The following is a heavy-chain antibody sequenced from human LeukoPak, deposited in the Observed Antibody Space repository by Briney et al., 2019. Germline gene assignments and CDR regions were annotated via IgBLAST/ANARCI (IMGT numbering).Heavy chain of an antibody. Sequence: GGSLRLSCAASGFTFSSYAMSWVRQAPGKGLEWVSAISGSGGSTYYADSVKGRFTMSRDNSKNTLYLQLNSLRAEDTAVYYCAKAGGPSDIVVVVAATRLDYWGQGTLVTVSS. J-gene: IGHJ4*02. V-gene: IGHV3-23*01. D-gene: IGHD2-15*01. CDR2: ISGSGGST. CDR1: GFTFSSYA. CDR3: AKAGGPSDIVVVVAATRLDY.